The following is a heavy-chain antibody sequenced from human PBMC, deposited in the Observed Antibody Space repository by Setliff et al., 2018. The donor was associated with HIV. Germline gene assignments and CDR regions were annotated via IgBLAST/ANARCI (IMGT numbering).Heavy chain of an antibody. J-gene: IGHJ3*02. CDR3: AKDRDYDFWSGYYSNDAFDI. Sequence: PGGSLRLSCAASGLTFSNYWMAWVRQAPGKGLEWVANINLDGGQRYYVDSVKGRFTISRDNGWNSVYLQMNSLRVEDTAVYYCAKDRDYDFWSGYYSNDAFDIWGQGTTVTVSS. D-gene: IGHD3-3*01. V-gene: IGHV3-7*03. CDR1: GLTFSNYW. CDR2: INLDGGQR.